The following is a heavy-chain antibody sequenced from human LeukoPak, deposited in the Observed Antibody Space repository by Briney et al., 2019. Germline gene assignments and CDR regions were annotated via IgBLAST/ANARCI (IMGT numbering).Heavy chain of an antibody. CDR2: FNGRGDST. Sequence: GGSLRLSCEVSGFTFSHYGMSWVRQAPGKGPEWVAGFNGRGDSTYYAESVRGRFTISRDTSKNTLYLQVSSLRVEDTAVYYCARDPYYYDSSAFYPFDYWGQGTLVTVSS. CDR3: ARDPYYYDSSAFYPFDY. V-gene: IGHV3-23*01. D-gene: IGHD3-22*01. J-gene: IGHJ4*02. CDR1: GFTFSHYG.